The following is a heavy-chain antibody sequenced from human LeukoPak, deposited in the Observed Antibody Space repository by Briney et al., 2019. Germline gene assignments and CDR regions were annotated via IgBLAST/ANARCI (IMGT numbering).Heavy chain of an antibody. CDR1: GGSISSYY. D-gene: IGHD2-15*01. Sequence: SETLSLTCTVSGGSISSYYWSWIRQPAGKGLEWIGRIYTSGSTNYNPSLKSRVTMSVDTSKNQFSLKLSSVTAADTAVYYCTRDNPTPYCSSGSCELRLYYYYYMDVWGKGTTVTVSS. CDR2: IYTSGST. V-gene: IGHV4-4*07. CDR3: TRDNPTPYCSSGSCELRLYYYYYMDV. J-gene: IGHJ6*03.